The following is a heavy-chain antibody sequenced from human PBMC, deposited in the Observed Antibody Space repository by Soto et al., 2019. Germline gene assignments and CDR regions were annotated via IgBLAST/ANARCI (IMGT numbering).Heavy chain of an antibody. J-gene: IGHJ4*02. V-gene: IGHV3-23*01. Sequence: PGGFLRLSCAASGFTFSSYAMSWVRQAPGKGLEWVSAISGSGGSTYYADSVKGRFTISRDNSKNTLYLQMNSLRAEDTAVYYCAKGYYGSGSYYNGFDYWGQGTLVTVSS. CDR2: ISGSGGST. CDR3: AKGYYGSGSYYNGFDY. D-gene: IGHD3-10*01. CDR1: GFTFSSYA.